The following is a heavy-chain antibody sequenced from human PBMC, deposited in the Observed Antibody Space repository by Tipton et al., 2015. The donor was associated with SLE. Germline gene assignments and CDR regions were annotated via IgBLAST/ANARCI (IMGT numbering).Heavy chain of an antibody. CDR3: ARSIAVAGTGLDV. V-gene: IGHV3-30*04. J-gene: IGHJ6*02. CDR1: GFTFSSYA. D-gene: IGHD6-19*01. CDR2: ISYDGSNK. Sequence: SLRLSCAASGFTFSSYAMHWVRQAPGKGLEWVAVISYDGSNKYYADSMKGRFTISRDNSKNTLYLQMNSLRAEDTAVYYCARSIAVAGTGLDVWGQGTTVTVSS.